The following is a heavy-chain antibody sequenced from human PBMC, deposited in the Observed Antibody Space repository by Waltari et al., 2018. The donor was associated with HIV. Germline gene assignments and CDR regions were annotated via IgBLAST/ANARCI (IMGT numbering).Heavy chain of an antibody. V-gene: IGHV3-30*18. J-gene: IGHJ4*02. CDR1: GFTFSDYV. CDR3: AKEDFEYGSSSHLGY. CDR2: IYKDGRNK. Sequence: QVPLLESGGGVVQPGRSLRLSCEVSGFTFSDYVFHWVRQAPGRGGGGLALIYKDGRNKYYAEAVKGRFTLSRDNAKNTLFLQMNSLGAEDTAGYYCAKEDFEYGSSSHLGYWGQGTLVTVSS. D-gene: IGHD6-6*01.